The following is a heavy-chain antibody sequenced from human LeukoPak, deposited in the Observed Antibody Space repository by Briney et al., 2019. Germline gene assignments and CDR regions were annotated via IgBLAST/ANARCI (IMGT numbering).Heavy chain of an antibody. D-gene: IGHD2-15*01. CDR1: GYTFTGYY. Sequence: ASVKVSCKASGYTFTGYYMHWVRQAPGQGLEWMGWINPNSGGTNYAQKFQGRVTMTRDTSISTAYMELSRLRSDDTAVYYCARDYCSGGSCYYYYYMDVWGKGTTVTVSS. CDR2: INPNSGGT. V-gene: IGHV1-2*02. CDR3: ARDYCSGGSCYYYYYMDV. J-gene: IGHJ6*03.